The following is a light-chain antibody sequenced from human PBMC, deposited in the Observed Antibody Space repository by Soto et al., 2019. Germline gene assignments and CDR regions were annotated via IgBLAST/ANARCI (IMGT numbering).Light chain of an antibody. CDR3: EQYGSSTRT. Sequence: EIVLTQSPGTLSLSQGERATLSCRASQSVSNSYLDWYQQKFGQAPRLLIYGASTRAPVIPDRFSGSGSGTDFTLTISSLEPEDFALYYCEQYGSSTRTFGQGTKVESK. CDR2: GAS. J-gene: IGKJ1*01. V-gene: IGKV3-20*01. CDR1: QSVSNSY.